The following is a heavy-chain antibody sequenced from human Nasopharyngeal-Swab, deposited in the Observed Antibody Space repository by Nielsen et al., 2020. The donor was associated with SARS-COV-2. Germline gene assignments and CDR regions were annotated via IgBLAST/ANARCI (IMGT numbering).Heavy chain of an antibody. CDR2: IYPGDSDT. V-gene: IGHV5-51*01. Sequence: GESLNISWKGSGSIITNYGIGWVRQIAGKGQEWMGIIYPGDSDTRYSPSYQGQVTITADKSISTAYLQWSSLKASDAAMYYCARRPTNGDYGAYGMDVWGQGTTVTVSS. CDR3: ARRPTNGDYGAYGMDV. D-gene: IGHD4-17*01. CDR1: GSIITNYG. J-gene: IGHJ6*02.